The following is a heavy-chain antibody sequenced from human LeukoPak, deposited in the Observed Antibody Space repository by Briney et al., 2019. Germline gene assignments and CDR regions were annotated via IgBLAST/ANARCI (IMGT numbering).Heavy chain of an antibody. J-gene: IGHJ4*02. CDR3: ARDRGTWNDDGFDY. CDR1: GGSMSSYY. CDR2: INTSGST. Sequence: PSETLSLTCTVSGGSMSSYYWSWIRQPAGKGLEWIGRINTSGSTNYNPSLKSRVTMSVDTSKNQFSLKLSSVTAADTAVYYCARDRGTWNDDGFDYWGQGTLVTVSS. V-gene: IGHV4-4*07. D-gene: IGHD1-1*01.